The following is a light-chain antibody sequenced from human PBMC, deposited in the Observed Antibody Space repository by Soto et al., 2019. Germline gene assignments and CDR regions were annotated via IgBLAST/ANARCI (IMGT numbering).Light chain of an antibody. V-gene: IGLV2-8*01. CDR2: EVS. CDR3: NSYAGSNKVV. CDR1: SSDVGGYNS. Sequence: QLVLTQPPSASGSPGQSVTISCTGTSSDVGGYNSVSWYQQHPGKAPKLMIYEVSKRPAGVPDRFSGSKSGNSASLTVSGLQAEDEADYYCNSYAGSNKVVFGGGTKLTVL. J-gene: IGLJ3*02.